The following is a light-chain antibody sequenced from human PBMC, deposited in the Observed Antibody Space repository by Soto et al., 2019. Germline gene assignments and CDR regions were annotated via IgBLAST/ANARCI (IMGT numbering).Light chain of an antibody. CDR1: QSISSS. Sequence: IPVTHSTSSLSASVGDRVTITCRASQSISSSLAWYHQQPGKAPKLLIYAATTLQSGVPSRFSGSGSGTDFTLTINSLQPEDFATYYCQQLHSYPFTFGQGTRLEIK. V-gene: IGKV1-9*01. J-gene: IGKJ5*01. CDR3: QQLHSYPFT. CDR2: AAT.